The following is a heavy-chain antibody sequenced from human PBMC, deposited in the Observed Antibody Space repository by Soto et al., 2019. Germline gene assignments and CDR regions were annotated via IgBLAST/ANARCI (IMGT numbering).Heavy chain of an antibody. CDR1: GDSVSSNSAA. J-gene: IGHJ5*02. Sequence: LSQTLSLTCAISGDSVSSNSAAWNWIRQSPSRGLEWLGRTYYRSKWYNDYAVSVKSRITINPDTSKNQFSLQLNSVTPEDTAVYYCARQYYDFWSGYYNWFDPWGQGTLVTVSS. CDR2: TYYRSKWYN. V-gene: IGHV6-1*01. CDR3: ARQYYDFWSGYYNWFDP. D-gene: IGHD3-3*01.